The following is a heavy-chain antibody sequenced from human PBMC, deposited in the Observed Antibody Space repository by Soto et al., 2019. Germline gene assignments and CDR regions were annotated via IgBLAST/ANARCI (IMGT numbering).Heavy chain of an antibody. CDR2: FIPIFRTL. CDR1: GGIFGSHG. J-gene: IGHJ3*01. CDR3: VRDRRIYYSDPHDEFVASDYEV. Sequence: QVQLIQSEAEVKKPGSSVRVSCTASGGIFGSHGFSWVRQAPGQRLEWVGGFIPIFRTLTYTEKFQARVRIGADESTNTVYVDLSSLTSEDTAVYYCVRDRRIYYSDPHDEFVASDYEVWGQGTMVSVSS. D-gene: IGHD3-22*01. V-gene: IGHV1-69*01.